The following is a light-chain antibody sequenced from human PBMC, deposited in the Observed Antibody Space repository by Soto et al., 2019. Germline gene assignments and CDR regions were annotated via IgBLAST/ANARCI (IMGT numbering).Light chain of an antibody. V-gene: IGLV2-14*01. CDR2: DVS. Sequence: QSVLTQPASVSGSPGQWITISCTGTSSDVGDYNYVSWYQQHPGKAPKFMIYDVSIRPSGVSNRFSGSKSGNTASLTISGLQAEDEADYYCSSYTSSSRYVFGTGTKVTVL. CDR3: SSYTSSSRYV. J-gene: IGLJ1*01. CDR1: SSDVGDYNY.